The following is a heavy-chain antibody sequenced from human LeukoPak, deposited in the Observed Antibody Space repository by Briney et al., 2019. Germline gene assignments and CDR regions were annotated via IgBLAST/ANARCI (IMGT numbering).Heavy chain of an antibody. CDR1: GYTFIDYW. D-gene: IGHD6-25*01. Sequence: ASVKVSCKTSGYTFIDYWIHWVRQAPGQGLEWMGRININSGGINYAQKFQGRVTMTRATSISTAYMELSRLRSDETAVYYCGTLLSNAAFDYWGQGTLVTVSS. CDR2: ININSGGI. J-gene: IGHJ4*02. V-gene: IGHV1-2*06. CDR3: GTLLSNAAFDY.